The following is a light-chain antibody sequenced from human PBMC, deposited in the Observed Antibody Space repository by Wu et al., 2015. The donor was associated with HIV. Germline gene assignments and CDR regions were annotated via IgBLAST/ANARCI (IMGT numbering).Light chain of an antibody. V-gene: IGKV3-15*01. CDR3: QQYNNLKT. CDR1: QNIRNY. J-gene: IGKJ1*01. Sequence: VLTQSPGTLSLSPGERATLSCRANQNIRNYLAWYQQKPGQAPRLLIYDASTRATGIPARFSGSGSGTEFTLTISSMQSEDFAVYYCQQYNNLKTFGQGTKVEIK. CDR2: DAS.